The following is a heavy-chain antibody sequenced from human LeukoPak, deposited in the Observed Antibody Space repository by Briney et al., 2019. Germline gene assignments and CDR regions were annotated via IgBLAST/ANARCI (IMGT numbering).Heavy chain of an antibody. Sequence: GGSLRLSCAASGFTFSSYAVSWVRLAPGKGLEWVSAISGSGGSTYYADSVKGRFTISRDNSKNTLYLQMNSLRAEDTAVYYCATRDRSSGYRYWGQGTLVTVSS. D-gene: IGHD3-22*01. CDR1: GFTFSSYA. J-gene: IGHJ4*02. CDR3: ATRDRSSGYRY. CDR2: ISGSGGST. V-gene: IGHV3-23*01.